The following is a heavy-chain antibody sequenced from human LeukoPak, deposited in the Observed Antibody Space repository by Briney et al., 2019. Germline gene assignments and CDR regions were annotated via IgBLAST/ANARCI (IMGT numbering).Heavy chain of an antibody. CDR3: ARDANYYGSGSYAF. J-gene: IGHJ4*02. D-gene: IGHD3-10*01. CDR1: GFTFSSFT. Sequence: PGGSLRLSCAASGFTFSSFTMNWARQVPGRGLEWVSVVYSGGNTYYADSVKGRFTISRDNSKNTLYLQMKSLRAEDTAVYYCARDANYYGSGSYAFWGQGTLVAVSS. V-gene: IGHV3-66*01. CDR2: VYSGGNT.